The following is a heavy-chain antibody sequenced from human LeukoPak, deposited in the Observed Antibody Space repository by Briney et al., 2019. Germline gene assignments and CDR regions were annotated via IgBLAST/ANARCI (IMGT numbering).Heavy chain of an antibody. D-gene: IGHD2-8*01. J-gene: IGHJ6*03. Sequence: SEPLSRTWTVTGGYSSSVYCGWLRQPTEKGLEWIGYIYYSGSTNYNPSLKSRVTISVDTSKNQFSLKLSSVTAADTAVYYCARRGPCTNGVCCEWCDYYYYMDVWGKGTTVTVSS. CDR1: GGYSSSVY. V-gene: IGHV4-59*08. CDR3: ARRGPCTNGVCCEWCDYYYYMDV. CDR2: IYYSGST.